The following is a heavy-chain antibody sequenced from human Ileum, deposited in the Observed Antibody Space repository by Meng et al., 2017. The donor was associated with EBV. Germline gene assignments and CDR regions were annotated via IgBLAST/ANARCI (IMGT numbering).Heavy chain of an antibody. V-gene: IGHV4-30-4*01. CDR3: ARDYSSSWYSGGFFKY. CDR2: IYYSGRT. Sequence: VLVQESAPGLGKPSQTLSLTCTVSGGSVSSGNNYWIWIRQPPGKGLEWIGYIYYSGRTYYNPSLESRVTMSVDTSKNQFSLNLNSVTAADTVVYYCARDYSSSWYSGGFFKYWGQGILVTVSS. CDR1: GGSVSSGNNY. J-gene: IGHJ1*01. D-gene: IGHD6-13*01.